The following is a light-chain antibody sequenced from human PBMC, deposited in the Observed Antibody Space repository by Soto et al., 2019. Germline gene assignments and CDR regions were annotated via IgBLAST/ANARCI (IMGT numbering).Light chain of an antibody. V-gene: IGKV1-5*01. CDR3: QHYCRDPGT. CDR2: DAS. Sequence: DIQVTQSPSSLSASVGDRVNITCRASQSISTWLAWYQQQPGRAPRLLIYDASTLQSGVPSTFSGSGSGTEFALTLRTLQPCDFSSSYCQHYCRDPGTLGRGTKVDIK. CDR1: QSISTW. J-gene: IGKJ1*01.